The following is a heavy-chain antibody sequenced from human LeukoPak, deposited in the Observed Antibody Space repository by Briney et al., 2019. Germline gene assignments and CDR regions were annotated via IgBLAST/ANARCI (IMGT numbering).Heavy chain of an antibody. CDR3: ARDKVPGDY. CDR2: IFYSGSA. J-gene: IGHJ4*02. D-gene: IGHD1-1*01. CDR1: GGSISGYY. Sequence: LETLSLTCTVSGGSISGYYWNWIRQPPGKGLEWIGYIFYSGSADYNPALKSRVTISVDTSKNQFSLKLSSVTAADTAVYYCARDKVPGDYWGQGTLVTVSS. V-gene: IGHV4-59*01.